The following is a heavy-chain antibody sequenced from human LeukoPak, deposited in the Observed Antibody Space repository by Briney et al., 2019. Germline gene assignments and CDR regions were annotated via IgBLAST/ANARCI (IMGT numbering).Heavy chain of an antibody. D-gene: IGHD3-9*01. Sequence: PSETLSLTCAVSGGSINSGGYSWSWIRQPPGKGLEWIGYIYHSGSTYYNPSLKSRVTISVDRSKNQFSLKLSSVTAADTAVYYCARSYYDILTGYYGDAFDIWGQGTMVTVSS. CDR1: GGSINSGGYS. V-gene: IGHV4-30-2*01. J-gene: IGHJ3*02. CDR3: ARSYYDILTGYYGDAFDI. CDR2: IYHSGST.